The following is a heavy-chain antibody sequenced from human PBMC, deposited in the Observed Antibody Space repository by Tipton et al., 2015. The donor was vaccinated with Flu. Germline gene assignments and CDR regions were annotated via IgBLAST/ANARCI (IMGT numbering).Heavy chain of an antibody. D-gene: IGHD1-26*01. Sequence: SLRLSCAASGFTFTDYYMNWIRQAPGKGLEWVSSISTSGSPIYYADSVKGRFTISRDNAKNSLYLQMNSLRAEDTAVYYCARDGRRGSYSDWFDPWGQGTLVTVSS. CDR3: ARDGRRGSYSDWFDP. V-gene: IGHV3-11*01. J-gene: IGHJ5*02. CDR2: ISTSGSPI. CDR1: GFTFTDYY.